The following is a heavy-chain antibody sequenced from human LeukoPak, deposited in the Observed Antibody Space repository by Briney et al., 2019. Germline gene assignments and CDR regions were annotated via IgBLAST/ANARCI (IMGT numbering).Heavy chain of an antibody. V-gene: IGHV3-23*01. CDR1: GFTFSNYG. CDR2: ISGSGGST. D-gene: IGHD3-22*01. Sequence: GGSLRLSCAASGFTFSNYGMSWVRQAPGKGLEWVSVISGSGGSTFYADSVKSRFTISRDNSKNTLYLQMNSLRAEDTAVYYCAKRGDLDSSGSLRYFDYWGQGTLVTVSS. J-gene: IGHJ4*02. CDR3: AKRGDLDSSGSLRYFDY.